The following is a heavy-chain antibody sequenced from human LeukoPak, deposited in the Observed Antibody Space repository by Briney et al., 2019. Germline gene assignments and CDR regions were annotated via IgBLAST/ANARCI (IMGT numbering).Heavy chain of an antibody. CDR3: ATLTLGRCFLLGDMDV. D-gene: IGHD1-26*01. V-gene: IGHV1-69*05. Sequence: SVKVSCKASGGTFSSYAISWVRQAPGQGLEWMGGIIPIFGTANYAQKFQGRVTITTDESTSTAYMELSSLRSEDTAVYYCATLTLGRCFLLGDMDVWGKGTTVTVSS. J-gene: IGHJ6*03. CDR2: IIPIFGTA. CDR1: GGTFSSYA.